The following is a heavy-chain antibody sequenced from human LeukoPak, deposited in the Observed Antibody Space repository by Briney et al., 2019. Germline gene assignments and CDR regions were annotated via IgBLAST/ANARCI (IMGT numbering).Heavy chain of an antibody. Sequence: HTGGSLRLSCAASGFTFSSYAMSWVRQAPGKGLEWVSAISGSGGSTYYADSVKGRFTISRDNSKNTLYLQMNSLRAEDTAVYYCARAPLGIGDAFDIWGQGTMVTVSS. J-gene: IGHJ3*02. CDR3: ARAPLGIGDAFDI. CDR2: ISGSGGST. CDR1: GFTFSSYA. D-gene: IGHD7-27*01. V-gene: IGHV3-23*01.